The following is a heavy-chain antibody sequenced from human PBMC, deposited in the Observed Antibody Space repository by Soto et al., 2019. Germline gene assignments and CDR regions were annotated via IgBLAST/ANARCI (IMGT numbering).Heavy chain of an antibody. Sequence: CSGSSSNQYGWIRQPPGKGLEWIGSIYYGGNTYYNPSLKSRVTISVDTSKNQFSLKLSSVTAADTAVFYFARVGKNSSGYPSYFDYWGQG. J-gene: IGHJ4*02. V-gene: IGHV4-39*01. D-gene: IGHD3-22*01. CDR3: ARVGKNSSGYPSYFDY. CDR1: CSGSSSNQ. CDR2: IYYGGNT.